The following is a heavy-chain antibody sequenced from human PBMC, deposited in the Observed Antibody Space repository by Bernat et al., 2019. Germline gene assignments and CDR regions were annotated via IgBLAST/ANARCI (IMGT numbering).Heavy chain of an antibody. V-gene: IGHV3-74*01. CDR3: VRDPNRKLDY. Sequence: EVQLAESGGGLVQPGGSLRLSCPAPGFTFSNYWMAWVRQAPGKGPVWFSRINIDGTTTNYADSVKGRFTMSRDNAKNTVYLQMNSLRAEDTAVYYCVRDPNRKLDYWGQGTQVTVSP. CDR2: INIDGTTT. D-gene: IGHD1-1*01. J-gene: IGHJ4*02. CDR1: GFTFSNYW.